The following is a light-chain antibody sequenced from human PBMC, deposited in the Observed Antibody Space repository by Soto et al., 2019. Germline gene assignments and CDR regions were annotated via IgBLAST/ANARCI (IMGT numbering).Light chain of an antibody. Sequence: DIQMTQPPSSLSASVGDIVTITCRTSQNLSSYLNRYQQKPGKAPKLLIYAASSVQSGVPSRFSGSVSGTDFTLTISSMQPEDFATYYSQQSYSTPPTFGQGTKVEIK. J-gene: IGKJ1*01. CDR3: QQSYSTPPT. CDR1: QNLSSY. V-gene: IGKV1-39*01. CDR2: AAS.